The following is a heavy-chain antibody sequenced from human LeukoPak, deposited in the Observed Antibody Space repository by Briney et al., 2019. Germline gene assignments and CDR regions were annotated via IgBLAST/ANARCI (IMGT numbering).Heavy chain of an antibody. Sequence: GASVKVSCTASRYTFTGYYMHWVRQAPGQGLEWMGRINPNSGGTNYAQKYQGRVTMTRDTSISTAYMELSRLRSDDTAVYYCARDRRVLRFLEWLLTRESGMDVWGQGTTVTVSS. CDR3: ARDRRVLRFLEWLLTRESGMDV. CDR1: RYTFTGYY. J-gene: IGHJ6*02. CDR2: INPNSGGT. D-gene: IGHD3-3*01. V-gene: IGHV1-2*06.